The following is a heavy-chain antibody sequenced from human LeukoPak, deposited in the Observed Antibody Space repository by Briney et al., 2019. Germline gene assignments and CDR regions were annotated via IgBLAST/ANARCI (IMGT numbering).Heavy chain of an antibody. CDR2: IRQDGSEK. D-gene: IGHD3-3*01. CDR3: MRQNRAYFFGH. CDR1: GFTFSSYW. J-gene: IGHJ1*01. Sequence: PGGSLRLSCAASGFTFSSYWMTWGRQAPGKGLEWVANIRQDGSEKNYVDSVKGRFTISRDNAKNSLYLQMNSLRVEDTAVYFCMRQNRAYFFGHWGLGTLVTVSS. V-gene: IGHV3-7*01.